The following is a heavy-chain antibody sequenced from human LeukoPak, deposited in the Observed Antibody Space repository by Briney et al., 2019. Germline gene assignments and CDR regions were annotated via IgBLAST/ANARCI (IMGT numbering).Heavy chain of an antibody. D-gene: IGHD7-27*01. J-gene: IGHJ4*02. V-gene: IGHV1-2*06. CDR2: INCNSGAT. CDR1: GYTFVDYY. CDR3: ARALGSQRDS. Sequence: GASVNVSCKTSGYTFVDYYIHWVRQAPGHGLEWMGRINCNSGATDYAQKFQGRVTVTSDTSISTAYMELSRLTSDDTAVFYCARALGSQRDSWGQGTLVTVSS.